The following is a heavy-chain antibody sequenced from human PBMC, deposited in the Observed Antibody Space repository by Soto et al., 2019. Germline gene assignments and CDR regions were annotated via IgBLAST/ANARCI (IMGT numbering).Heavy chain of an antibody. D-gene: IGHD3-10*01. J-gene: IGHJ6*03. Sequence: EVQLVESGGGLVKPGGSLRLSCAASGFTFSSYSMNWVRQAPGKGLEWVSSISSSSSYIYYADSVKGRFTISRDNAKNSLYLQMNSLRADDTAVYYCARGGTDITMVRYMDVWGKVTTVTVSS. CDR2: ISSSSSYI. CDR3: ARGGTDITMVRYMDV. CDR1: GFTFSSYS. V-gene: IGHV3-21*01.